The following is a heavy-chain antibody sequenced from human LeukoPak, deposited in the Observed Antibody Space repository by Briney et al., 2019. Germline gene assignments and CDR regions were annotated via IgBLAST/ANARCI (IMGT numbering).Heavy chain of an antibody. Sequence: ASVKVSCKASGYTFTSYGISWVRQAPGQGLEWMGWISAYSANTDYAQKLQGRVTMTTDTSTSTAYMELRNLRSDDTAVYYCARRVVITKYNWFDPWGQGTLVTVSS. V-gene: IGHV1-18*01. CDR2: ISAYSANT. CDR3: ARRVVITKYNWFDP. CDR1: GYTFTSYG. D-gene: IGHD3-22*01. J-gene: IGHJ5*02.